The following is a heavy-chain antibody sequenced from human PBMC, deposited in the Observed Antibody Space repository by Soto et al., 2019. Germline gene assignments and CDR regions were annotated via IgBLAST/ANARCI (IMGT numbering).Heavy chain of an antibody. Sequence: SETLSLTCAVYGGSFSGYYWSWIRQPPGKGLEWIGEINHSGSTNYNPSLKSRVTISVDTSKNQFSLKLSSVTAADTAVYYCAATYYYGSGSSLDYYCYYGMDVWGQGTTVTVS. J-gene: IGHJ6*02. CDR3: AATYYYGSGSSLDYYCYYGMDV. D-gene: IGHD3-10*01. CDR1: GGSFSGYY. CDR2: INHSGST. V-gene: IGHV4-34*01.